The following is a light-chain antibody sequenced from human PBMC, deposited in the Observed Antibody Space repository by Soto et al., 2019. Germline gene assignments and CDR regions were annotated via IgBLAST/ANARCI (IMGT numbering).Light chain of an antibody. Sequence: DTVMTQSPESLAVPLGERATIKCASSQNLFYSSKNKNYLAWYQQKPGQRPKLLISWASARESGVPDRFSGSGSGTDFTLTISSLQAEDVGHYDCQQYCSSPPTFGQGTKVEI. CDR3: QQYCSSPPT. CDR1: QNLFYSSKNKNY. V-gene: IGKV4-1*01. J-gene: IGKJ1*01. CDR2: WAS.